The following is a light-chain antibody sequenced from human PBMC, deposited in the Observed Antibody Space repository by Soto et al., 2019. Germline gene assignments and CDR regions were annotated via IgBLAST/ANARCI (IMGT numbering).Light chain of an antibody. J-gene: IGLJ2*01. CDR3: AAWDDSLNGVV. V-gene: IGLV1-36*01. CDR1: WSNIGHNA. Sequence: QSVLTQPPSVSEAPRQRVTISCSGSWSNIGHNAVNWYQQLPGKAPKLLIYYDDLLPSGVSDRFSGSKSGTSASLAISGLQSEDEADYYCAAWDDSLNGVVFAGGTKLTVL. CDR2: YDD.